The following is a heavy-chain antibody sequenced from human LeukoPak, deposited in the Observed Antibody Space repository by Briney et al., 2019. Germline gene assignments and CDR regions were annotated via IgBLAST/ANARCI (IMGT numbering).Heavy chain of an antibody. CDR2: IYYSGST. CDR3: ASAYYDSSGYPVGY. CDR1: GGSISSYY. Sequence: SETLSLTCTVSGGSISSYYWSWIRQPAGKGLEWIGYIYYSGSTNYNPSLKSRVTISVDTSKNQFSLKLSSVTAADTAVYYCASAYYDSSGYPVGYWGQGTLVTVSS. J-gene: IGHJ4*02. V-gene: IGHV4-59*01. D-gene: IGHD3-22*01.